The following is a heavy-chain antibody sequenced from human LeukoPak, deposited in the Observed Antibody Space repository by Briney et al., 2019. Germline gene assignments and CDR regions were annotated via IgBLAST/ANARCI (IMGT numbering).Heavy chain of an antibody. CDR2: INAGNGNT. J-gene: IGHJ6*02. Sequence: ASVKVSCKASGYAFTSYNIHWVRQAPGQGPEGMGWINAGNGNTKYSQKFQGRVTITRDTSASIAHMEMSSLRSEDTAVYYCARDSESHMVWSYYGMDVWGQGTSVTVSS. CDR1: GYAFTSYN. V-gene: IGHV1-3*01. CDR3: ARDSESHMVWSYYGMDV. D-gene: IGHD3-3*01.